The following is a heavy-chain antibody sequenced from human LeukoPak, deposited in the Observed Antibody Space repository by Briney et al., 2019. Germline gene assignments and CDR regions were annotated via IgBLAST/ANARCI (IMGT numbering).Heavy chain of an antibody. CDR2: IWYDGSNK. Sequence: GGSLRLSCAASGFTFSSYGMHWVRQAPGKGLEWVAVIWYDGSNKYYADSVKGRFTISRDNSKNTLYLQMNSLRAEDTALYYCAREDDYTHYYGMDVWGQGTTVTVSS. CDR3: AREDDYTHYYGMDV. D-gene: IGHD4-11*01. J-gene: IGHJ6*02. CDR1: GFTFSSYG. V-gene: IGHV3-33*01.